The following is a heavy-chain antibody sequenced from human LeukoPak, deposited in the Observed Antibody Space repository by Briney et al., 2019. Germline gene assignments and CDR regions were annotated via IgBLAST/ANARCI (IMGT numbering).Heavy chain of an antibody. D-gene: IGHD6-25*01. CDR2: ITSGSDTI. CDR3: ARDVGIPSAAPDYYYYYYMDV. Sequence: QPGGSLRLSCAASGFSFSTYNMNWVRQAPGKGLEWVSFITSGSDTINYADSVKGRFTVSRDNARNSLYLQMNSLRAEDTAVYSCARDVGIPSAAPDYYYYYYMDVWGIGTTVTVSS. V-gene: IGHV3-48*04. J-gene: IGHJ6*03. CDR1: GFSFSTYN.